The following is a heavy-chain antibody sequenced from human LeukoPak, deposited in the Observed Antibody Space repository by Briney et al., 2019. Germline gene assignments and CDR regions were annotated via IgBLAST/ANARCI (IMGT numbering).Heavy chain of an antibody. V-gene: IGHV3-33*01. Sequence: PGRSLRLSCAASGFTFSSYGMHWVRQAPGKGLEWVAVIWYDGSNKYYADSVKGRFTISRDNSKNTLYLQMNSLRAEDTAVYYCARVSWVAAAGGYYFDYWGQGTLVTVSS. CDR3: ARVSWVAAAGGYYFDY. J-gene: IGHJ4*02. CDR2: IWYDGSNK. CDR1: GFTFSSYG. D-gene: IGHD6-13*01.